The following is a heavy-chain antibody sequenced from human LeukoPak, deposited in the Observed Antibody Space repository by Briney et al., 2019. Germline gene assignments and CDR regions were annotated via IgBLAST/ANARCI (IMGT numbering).Heavy chain of an antibody. CDR2: IYTSGKT. Sequence: PSETLSLTCTVSGASITSGSYYWTWNRQAAGKGPVWNGRIYTSGKTYYHPSLQSRVTISLDTSKNQISLRLDSVTATDTAVFYCARESIAVVGTSLLDYWGHGTLVTVSS. V-gene: IGHV4-61*02. J-gene: IGHJ4*01. CDR3: ARESIAVVGTSLLDY. CDR1: GASITSGSYY. D-gene: IGHD6-19*01.